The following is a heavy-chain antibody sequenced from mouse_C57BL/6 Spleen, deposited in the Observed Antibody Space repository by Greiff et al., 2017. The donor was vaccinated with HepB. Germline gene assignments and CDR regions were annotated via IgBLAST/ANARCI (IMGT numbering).Heavy chain of an antibody. J-gene: IGHJ2*01. CDR2: IYPGDGDT. CDR1: GYAFSSSW. Sequence: VQLQESGPELVKPGASVKISCKASGYAFSSSWMNWVKQRPGKGLEWIGRIYPGDGDTNYNGKFKGKATLTADKSSSTAYMQLSSLTSEDSAVYCCASPHYYGSSYFDYWGQGTTLTVSS. CDR3: ASPHYYGSSYFDY. D-gene: IGHD1-1*01. V-gene: IGHV1-82*01.